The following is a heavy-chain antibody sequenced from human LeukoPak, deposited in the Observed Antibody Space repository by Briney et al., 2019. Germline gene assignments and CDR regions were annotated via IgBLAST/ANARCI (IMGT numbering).Heavy chain of an antibody. CDR1: GFIFSSYA. Sequence: PGGSLRLSCAASGFIFSSYAMHWVRQAPGKGLEWVAVISYDGSNKYYADSVKGRFTISRDNSKNTLYLQMNSLRAEDTAVYYCARDLVDYGDYVGYFDYWGQGTLVTVSS. CDR3: ARDLVDYGDYVGYFDY. J-gene: IGHJ4*02. V-gene: IGHV3-30-3*01. D-gene: IGHD4-17*01. CDR2: ISYDGSNK.